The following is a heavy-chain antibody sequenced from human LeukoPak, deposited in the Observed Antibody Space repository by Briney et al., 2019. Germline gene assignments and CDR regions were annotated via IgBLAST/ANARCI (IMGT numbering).Heavy chain of an antibody. D-gene: IGHD6-13*01. CDR3: ASDSSSWYPNWFDP. CDR2: IIPILGIA. Sequence: SVKVSCKASGGTFSSYAISWVRQAPGQGLEWMGRIIPILGIANYAQKFQGRVTITADKSTSTAYMELSSLRSENTAVYYCASDSSSWYPNWFDPWGQGTLVTVSS. J-gene: IGHJ5*02. CDR1: GGTFSSYA. V-gene: IGHV1-69*04.